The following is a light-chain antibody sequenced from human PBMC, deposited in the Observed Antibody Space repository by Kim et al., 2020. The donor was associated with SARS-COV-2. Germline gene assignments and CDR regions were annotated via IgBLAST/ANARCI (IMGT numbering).Light chain of an antibody. J-gene: IGLJ3*02. V-gene: IGLV1-44*01. CDR2: SND. CDR1: SSNVGSNT. CDR3: ATWDDRLDVVM. Sequence: GQRVTISCSGGSSNVGSNTVNWYQQFPGTAPKFRIASNDQRPSGVSDRVSASKSGTSASLAISGLQSEDEADYYCATWDDRLDVVMFGGGTQLTVL.